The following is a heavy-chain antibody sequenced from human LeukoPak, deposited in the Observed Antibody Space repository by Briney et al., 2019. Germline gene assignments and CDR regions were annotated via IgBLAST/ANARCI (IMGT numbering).Heavy chain of an antibody. CDR1: GYTFTSYA. V-gene: IGHV1-3*01. J-gene: IGHJ4*02. CDR3: ARGRCSSTSCYAVY. CDR2: INAGNGNT. D-gene: IGHD2-2*01. Sequence: ASVKVSCKASGYTFTSYAMHWVRQAPGRRLEWMGWINAGNGNTKYSQKFQGRVTITRDTSASTAYMELSSLRSEDTAMYYCARGRCSSTSCYAVYWGRGTLVTVSS.